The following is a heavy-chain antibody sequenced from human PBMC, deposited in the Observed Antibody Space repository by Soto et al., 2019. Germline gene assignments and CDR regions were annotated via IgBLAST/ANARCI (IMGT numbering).Heavy chain of an antibody. CDR1: GFTFSDYY. J-gene: IGHJ4*02. CDR3: ARVWHYGSGAPDY. CDR2: ISSSSSYT. D-gene: IGHD3-10*01. V-gene: IGHV3-11*06. Sequence: PGGSLRLSCAASGFTFSDYYMSWIRQAPGKGLEWVSYISSSSSYTNYADTVKGRFTISRDNAKNSLYLQMNSLRAEDTAVYYCARVWHYGSGAPDYWGQGTLVTVSS.